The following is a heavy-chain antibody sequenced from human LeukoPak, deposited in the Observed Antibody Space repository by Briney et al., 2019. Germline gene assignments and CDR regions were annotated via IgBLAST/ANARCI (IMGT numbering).Heavy chain of an antibody. Sequence: ASVKVSCKVSGYTFTSYYMHWVRQAPGQGLEWMGWISAYNGNTNYAQKLQGRVTMTTDTSTSTAYMELRSLRSDDTAVYYCARERTYYDSSGNWFDPWGQGTLVTVSS. D-gene: IGHD3-22*01. CDR1: GYTFTSYY. V-gene: IGHV1-18*04. CDR3: ARERTYYDSSGNWFDP. CDR2: ISAYNGNT. J-gene: IGHJ5*02.